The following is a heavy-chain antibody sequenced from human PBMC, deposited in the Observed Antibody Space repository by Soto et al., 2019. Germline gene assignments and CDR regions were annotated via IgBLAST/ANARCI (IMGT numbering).Heavy chain of an antibody. V-gene: IGHV1-69*02. J-gene: IGHJ4*02. CDR2: IIPILGIA. CDR1: GGTFSSYT. D-gene: IGHD2-21*02. CDR3: ARDDGLAYCGGDCYS. Sequence: QVQLVQSGAEVKKPGSSVKVSCKASGGTFSSYTISWVRQAPGQGLEWMGRIIPILGIANYAQKVQGRVTITADKSTSTAYMDLSSLRSEDTAVYYCARDDGLAYCGGDCYSWGQGTLVTVSS.